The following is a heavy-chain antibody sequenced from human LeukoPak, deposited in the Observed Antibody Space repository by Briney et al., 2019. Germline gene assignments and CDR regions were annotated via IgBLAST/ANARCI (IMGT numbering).Heavy chain of an antibody. V-gene: IGHV1-2*02. CDR1: GYTFTDYY. J-gene: IGHJ4*02. D-gene: IGHD1-26*01. CDR3: ASLGSGSYLVDY. CDR2: INPNNGGT. Sequence: ASVKVSCKASGYTFTDYYLHWVRQAPGQGLEWMGWINPNNGGTNYAQKFQGRVTMTRGTSISTAYMELSRLRSDDTAVYYCASLGSGSYLVDYWGQGTLVTVSS.